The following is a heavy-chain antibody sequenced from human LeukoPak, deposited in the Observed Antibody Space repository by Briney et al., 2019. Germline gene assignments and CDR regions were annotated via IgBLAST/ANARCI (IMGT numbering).Heavy chain of an antibody. J-gene: IGHJ4*02. CDR2: MNPNSGNT. Sequence: GASVKVSCKASGYTFTSYDINWVRQATGQGLEWMGWMNPNSGNTGYAQKFQGRVTMTRNTSISTAYMELSSLRSEDTAVYYCARDFLYSRAGTQRVSNYWGQGTLVTVSS. V-gene: IGHV1-8*01. CDR3: ARDFLYSRAGTQRVSNY. CDR1: GYTFTSYD. D-gene: IGHD1-1*01.